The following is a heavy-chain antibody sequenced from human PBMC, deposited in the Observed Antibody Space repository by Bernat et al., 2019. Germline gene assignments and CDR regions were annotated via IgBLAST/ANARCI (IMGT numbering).Heavy chain of an antibody. J-gene: IGHJ4*02. CDR2: IYYSGST. Sequence: QLQLQESGPGLVKPSETLSLTCTVSAGSISSSSYYWGWIRQPPGKGLEWIGSIYYSGSTYYNPSLKSRVTISVDTSKNQFSLKLSSVTAADTAVYYCARLLRSLYYFDYWGQGTLVTVSS. V-gene: IGHV4-39*01. CDR3: ARLLRSLYYFDY. D-gene: IGHD3-3*01. CDR1: AGSISSSSYY.